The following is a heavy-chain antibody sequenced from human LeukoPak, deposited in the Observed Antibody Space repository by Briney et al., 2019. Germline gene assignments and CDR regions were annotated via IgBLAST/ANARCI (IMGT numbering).Heavy chain of an antibody. J-gene: IGHJ4*02. CDR1: GGSISSSSYY. CDR2: IYYSGST. Sequence: SETLSLTCTVSGGSISSSSYYWGWIRQPPGKGLEWIGSIYYSGSTYYNPSLKSRVTIFVDTSKNQFSLKLSSVTAADTAVYYCARGDTIFGVVTFFDYWGQGTLVTVSS. D-gene: IGHD3-3*01. CDR3: ARGDTIFGVVTFFDY. V-gene: IGHV4-39*01.